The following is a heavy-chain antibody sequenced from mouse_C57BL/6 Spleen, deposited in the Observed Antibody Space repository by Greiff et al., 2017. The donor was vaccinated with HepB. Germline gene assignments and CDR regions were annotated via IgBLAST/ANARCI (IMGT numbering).Heavy chain of an antibody. Sequence: QVQLQQPGAELVMPGASVKLSCKASGYTFTSYWMHWVKQRPGQGLEWIGVIDPSDSYTNYNQKFKGKFTLSVDKSSSTAYMQLSSLTSEDSAVYYCARYDYDVYYAMDYWGQGTSVTVSS. CDR3: ARYDYDVYYAMDY. D-gene: IGHD2-4*01. V-gene: IGHV1-69*01. CDR2: IDPSDSYT. CDR1: GYTFTSYW. J-gene: IGHJ4*01.